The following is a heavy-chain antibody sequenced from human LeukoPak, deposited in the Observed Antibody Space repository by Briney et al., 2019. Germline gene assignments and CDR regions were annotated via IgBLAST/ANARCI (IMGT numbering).Heavy chain of an antibody. J-gene: IGHJ3*02. CDR3: ARVPSRIVGATTNAFDI. CDR1: GLTSSIYW. CDR2: SNSDGSST. Sequence: PGRTLRLSCAASGLTSSIYWMHCGSQAPGTRLVGLSRSNSDGSSTSYADSVKGRFTISRDNAKHTLYLQMNSQRAEDTAVYYCARVPSRIVGATTNAFDIWGQGTMVTVSS. V-gene: IGHV3-74*01. D-gene: IGHD1-26*01.